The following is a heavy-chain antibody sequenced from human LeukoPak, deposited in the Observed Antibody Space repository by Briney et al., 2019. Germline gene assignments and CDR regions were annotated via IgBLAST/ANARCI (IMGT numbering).Heavy chain of an antibody. D-gene: IGHD6-13*01. Sequence: GGSLRLSCAASGFTFSNFWMHWVRQVPGKGLVWVSRINSDGTNTTYADSVKGRSTLSRDNAKNTLYLQMNSLRVKDMAVYYCARGGSSRYTITYWGQGTLVTVSS. V-gene: IGHV3-74*01. J-gene: IGHJ4*02. CDR3: ARGGSSRYTITY. CDR2: INSDGTNT. CDR1: GFTFSNFW.